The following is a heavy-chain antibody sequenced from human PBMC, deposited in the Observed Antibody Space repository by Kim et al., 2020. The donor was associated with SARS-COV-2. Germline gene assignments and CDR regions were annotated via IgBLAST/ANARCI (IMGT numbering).Heavy chain of an antibody. CDR2: ISYDGSNK. J-gene: IGHJ4*02. CDR3: AREPHAGDSSGYENDY. V-gene: IGHV3-30-3*01. D-gene: IGHD3-22*01. Sequence: GGSLRLSCAASGFTFSSYAMHWVRQAPGKGLEWVAVISYDGSNKYYADSVKGRFTISRDNSKNTLYLQMNSLRAEDTAVYYCAREPHAGDSSGYENDYWGQGTLVTVSS. CDR1: GFTFSSYA.